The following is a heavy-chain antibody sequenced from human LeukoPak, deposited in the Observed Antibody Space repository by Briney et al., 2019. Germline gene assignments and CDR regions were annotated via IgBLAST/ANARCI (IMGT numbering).Heavy chain of an antibody. D-gene: IGHD3-22*01. J-gene: IGHJ3*02. Sequence: ASVKVSCKASGYTFTSYYMHWVRQAPGQGLEWMGVINPGGGSTSYAQKFQGRVTMTRDTSTSTVYMELSSLRSEDTAAYYCARDDSSGLVGGHDAFDIWGQGTMVTVSS. V-gene: IGHV1-46*01. CDR3: ARDDSSGLVGGHDAFDI. CDR2: INPGGGST. CDR1: GYTFTSYY.